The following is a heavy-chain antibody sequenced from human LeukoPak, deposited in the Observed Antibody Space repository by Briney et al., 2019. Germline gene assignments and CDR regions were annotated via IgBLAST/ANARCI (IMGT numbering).Heavy chain of an antibody. Sequence: PGGSLRLSCAASGFTFSSYAMSWVRQAPGKGLEWVSGISGSGGNTYYADSVKGRFTISRDNSKNTLYLQMNSLRAEDTAMYYCAKVGDNWDFDYWGQGTLVTVSS. J-gene: IGHJ4*02. D-gene: IGHD1-1*01. V-gene: IGHV3-23*01. CDR2: ISGSGGNT. CDR1: GFTFSSYA. CDR3: AKVGDNWDFDY.